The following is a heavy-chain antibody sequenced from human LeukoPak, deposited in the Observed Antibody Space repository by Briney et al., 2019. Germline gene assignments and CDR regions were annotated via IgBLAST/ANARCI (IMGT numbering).Heavy chain of an antibody. CDR1: GGSISRSTYY. J-gene: IGHJ3*02. CDR3: ARQTTVTTSGGDAFDI. CDR2: ISYSGST. D-gene: IGHD4-17*01. Sequence: SETLSLTCTVSGGSISRSTYYWGWIRQPPGMGLEWIGSISYSGSTYYNSSLKSRVTISSDTSRNQFSLRLSSVTAADTAVYYCARQTTVTTSGGDAFDIWGQGTMVTVSS. V-gene: IGHV4-39*01.